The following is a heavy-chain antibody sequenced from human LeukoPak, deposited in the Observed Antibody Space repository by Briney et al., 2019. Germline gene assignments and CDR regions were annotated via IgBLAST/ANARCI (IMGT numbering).Heavy chain of an antibody. CDR2: IGGHETNT. V-gene: IGHV3-23*01. CDR3: AKDRQSRNNVWDPFDI. J-gene: IGHJ3*02. CDR1: GFTFSDYA. D-gene: IGHD3-16*01. Sequence: GGSLRLSCAVSGFTFSDYAMSWVRQAPGKGLEWVSGIGGHETNTHYADSVRGRFTISRDNSKSTLYLQMNSLRAEDTAAYYCAKDRQSRNNVWDPFDIWGQGTMVTVSS.